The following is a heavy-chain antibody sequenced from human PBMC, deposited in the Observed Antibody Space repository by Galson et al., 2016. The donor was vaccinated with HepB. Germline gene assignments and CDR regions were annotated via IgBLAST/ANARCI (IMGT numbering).Heavy chain of an antibody. CDR3: ATEEMDTSDYDVA. Sequence: SVKVSCKASGFTFSNHYIQWVRQAPGQGLQWMGWINPNSGGTKYTEKFQGRVTMTWDSSIGTAYMALTRLRSDDSAVYYCATEEMDTSDYDVAWGQGSLVAGSS. V-gene: IGHV1-2*02. J-gene: IGHJ5*02. CDR2: INPNSGGT. CDR1: GFTFSNHY. D-gene: IGHD5-12*01.